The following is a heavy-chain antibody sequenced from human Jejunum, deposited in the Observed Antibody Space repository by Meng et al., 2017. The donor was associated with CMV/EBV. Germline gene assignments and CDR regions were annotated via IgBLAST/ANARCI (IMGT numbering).Heavy chain of an antibody. CDR2: IGSSGSPI. J-gene: IGHJ4*02. V-gene: IGHV3-11*01. CDR3: ARTHYYDSSGPLDY. CDR1: CFTFIDYY. D-gene: IGHD3-22*01. Sequence: CFTFIDYYMGGILQAPGQGLEWVSYIGSSGSPIYYADSVTGRFTISRDNAKNSLYLQMNSLRAEDTAVYYCARTHYYDSSGPLDYWGQGTLVTVSS.